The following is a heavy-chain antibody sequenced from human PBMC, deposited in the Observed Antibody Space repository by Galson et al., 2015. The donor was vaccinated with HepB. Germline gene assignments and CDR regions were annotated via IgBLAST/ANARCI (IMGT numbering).Heavy chain of an antibody. CDR1: DSIFTSYS. CDR2: ISPYSGNT. D-gene: IGHD6-13*01. V-gene: IGHV1-18*01. Sequence: SVKVSCKASDSIFTSYSISWVRQAPGQGLEWMGWISPYSGNTNYVQKFQGRVTMPTDTPTSTAYMDRRRLRSDDTAVYYCARNSEFQLVRAAFEYDAFDIWGQGTMFTFSS. CDR3: ARNSEFQLVRAAFEYDAFDI. J-gene: IGHJ3*02.